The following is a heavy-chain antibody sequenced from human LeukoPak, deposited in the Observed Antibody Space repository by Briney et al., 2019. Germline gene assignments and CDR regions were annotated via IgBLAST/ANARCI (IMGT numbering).Heavy chain of an antibody. Sequence: PSETLSLTCAVYGGSFSGYYWSWIRQPPGKGLEWIGEINHSGSTNYNPSLKSRVTISVDTSKNQFSLKLSSVTAADTAVYYCARFRDSGHTFDIWGQGTMVTVSS. J-gene: IGHJ3*02. CDR2: INHSGST. CDR1: GGSFSGYY. V-gene: IGHV4-34*01. CDR3: ARFRDSGHTFDI. D-gene: IGHD5-12*01.